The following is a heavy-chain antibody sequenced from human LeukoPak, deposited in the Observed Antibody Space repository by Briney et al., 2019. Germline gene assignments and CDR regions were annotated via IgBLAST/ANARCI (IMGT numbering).Heavy chain of an antibody. D-gene: IGHD4-17*01. CDR3: ARATRTVTTSVYIDY. Sequence: SETLSLTCTVSGGSISSYYWSWIRQPPGKGLEWIGYIYYSGSTNYNPSLKSRVTISVDTSKNQFSLKLSSVTAADTAVYYCARATRTVTTSVYIDYWGQGTLVTVSS. V-gene: IGHV4-59*01. CDR1: GGSISSYY. CDR2: IYYSGST. J-gene: IGHJ4*02.